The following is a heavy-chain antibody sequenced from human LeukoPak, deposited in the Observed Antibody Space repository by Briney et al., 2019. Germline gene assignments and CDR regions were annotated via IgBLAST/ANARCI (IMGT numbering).Heavy chain of an antibody. J-gene: IGHJ3*02. CDR2: SYHTGSP. CDR1: NSSVTSGYY. Sequence: SETLSLTCTVSNSSVTSGYYWGWIRQPPGKGLEWIGSSYHTGSPYYNPSLKSRVTISVDTSKNQFSLKLSSVTAADTAVYYCASHTIDFWSGFDAFDIWGQGTMVTVSS. CDR3: ASHTIDFWSGFDAFDI. V-gene: IGHV4-38-2*02. D-gene: IGHD3-3*01.